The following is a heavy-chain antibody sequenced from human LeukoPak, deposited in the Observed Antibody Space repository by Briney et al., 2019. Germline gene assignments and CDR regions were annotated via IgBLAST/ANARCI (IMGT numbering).Heavy chain of an antibody. CDR2: ISSSSSYI. J-gene: IGHJ4*02. Sequence: GGSLRLSCAASGFTFSSYSMNWVRQAPGKGLEWVSSISSSSSYIYYADSVKGRFTISRDNAGNSLYLQMNSLRADDTAVYYCARVRGVVRPFDYWGQGTLVTVSS. CDR3: ARVRGVVRPFDY. D-gene: IGHD3-10*01. CDR1: GFTFSSYS. V-gene: IGHV3-21*01.